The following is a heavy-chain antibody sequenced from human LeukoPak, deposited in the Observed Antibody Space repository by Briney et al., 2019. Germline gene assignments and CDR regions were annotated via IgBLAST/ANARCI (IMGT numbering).Heavy chain of an antibody. CDR3: ARATWDPNYYYYMDV. Sequence: GGSLRLSCAASGFTFSSYVMKWVRQAPGKGLEWVSSISTSSSYIYYADSVKGRFTISRDNAKNSLYLQMNSLRAEDTAVYYCARATWDPNYYYYMDVWGKGTTVTISS. D-gene: IGHD1-26*01. V-gene: IGHV3-21*01. CDR2: ISTSSSYI. CDR1: GFTFSSYV. J-gene: IGHJ6*03.